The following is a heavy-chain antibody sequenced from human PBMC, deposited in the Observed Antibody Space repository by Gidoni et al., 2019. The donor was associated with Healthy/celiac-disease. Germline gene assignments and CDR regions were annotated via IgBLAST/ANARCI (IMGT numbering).Heavy chain of an antibody. Sequence: EVQLVQYGAEVKKTGESLSSSCKGSGYSFTSYWISWVRQMPGKGLEWMGRIAPSDSYTNYSPSFQGHVTISADKSISTAYLQWSSLKASDTAMYYCAINSAAGHEFDYWGQGTLVTVSS. CDR1: GYSFTSYW. CDR3: AINSAAGHEFDY. CDR2: IAPSDSYT. J-gene: IGHJ4*02. D-gene: IGHD6-13*01. V-gene: IGHV5-10-1*03.